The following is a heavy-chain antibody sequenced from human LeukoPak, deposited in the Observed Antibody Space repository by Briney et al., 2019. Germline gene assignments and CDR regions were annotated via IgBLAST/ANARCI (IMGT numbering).Heavy chain of an antibody. V-gene: IGHV3-21*01. CDR3: ARAYSDY. J-gene: IGHJ4*02. CDR2: IGSSSSYI. CDR1: GFTFSSYS. Sequence: GGSLRLSCAASGFTFSSYSMNWVRQAPGKGLEWVSSIGSSSSYIYYADSVKGRFTISRDNAKNSLYLQMNSLRAEDTAVYYCARAYSDYWGQGTLVTVSS. D-gene: IGHD2-21*01.